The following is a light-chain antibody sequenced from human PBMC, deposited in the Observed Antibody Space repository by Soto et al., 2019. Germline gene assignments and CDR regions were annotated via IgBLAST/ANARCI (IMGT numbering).Light chain of an antibody. CDR3: TSYTSSSANWV. Sequence: QSVLTQPASVSGSPGQSITISCTGTSSDVGGYNYVSWYQQHPGKAPKLMIYEVSYRPSGISNRFSGSKSGNTASLTSSGLQAEDEADYYCTSYTSSSANWVFGGGTKVTVL. J-gene: IGLJ3*02. CDR2: EVS. V-gene: IGLV2-14*01. CDR1: SSDVGGYNY.